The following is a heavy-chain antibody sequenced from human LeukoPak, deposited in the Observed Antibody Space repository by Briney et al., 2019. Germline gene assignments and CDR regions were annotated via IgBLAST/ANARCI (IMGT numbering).Heavy chain of an antibody. D-gene: IGHD6-19*01. J-gene: IGHJ6*03. V-gene: IGHV4-34*01. CDR3: AREGSSSSGWYTPYYYYYMDV. CDR1: GGSFSDYY. CDR2: INHSGST. Sequence: PSETLSLTCAVYGGSFSDYYWSWIRQPPGKGLEWIGEINHSGSTNYNPSLKSRVTISVDTSKNQFSLNLSSVTAADTAVYYCAREGSSSSGWYTPYYYYYMDVWGKGTTVTISS.